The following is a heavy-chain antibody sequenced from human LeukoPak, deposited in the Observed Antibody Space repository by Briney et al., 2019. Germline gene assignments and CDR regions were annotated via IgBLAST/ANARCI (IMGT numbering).Heavy chain of an antibody. J-gene: IGHJ4*02. CDR2: INSDGSGT. CDR1: GLTFSSYW. V-gene: IGHV3-74*01. Sequence: GGSLRLSCAASGLTFSSYWMHWVRQAPGKWLVWVSRINSDGSGTTYADSVKGRFTISRDNAKNTLYLQMNSLRAEDTAVYYCARSLVVIDYWGQGTLVTVSS. D-gene: IGHD3-16*02. CDR3: ARSLVVIDY.